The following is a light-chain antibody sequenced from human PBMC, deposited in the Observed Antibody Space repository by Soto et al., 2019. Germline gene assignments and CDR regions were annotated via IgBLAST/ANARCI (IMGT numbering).Light chain of an antibody. J-gene: IGLJ2*01. V-gene: IGLV1-47*01. CDR1: SSNIGSNY. CDR3: AAWDDSLSGVV. Sequence: QSVLTQPPSASGTPGQRVTISCSGSSSNIGSNYVYWYQQLPGTAPKLLIYRSNHRPSGVPDRFSGSESGTSASLAISGLRSEDEADYYCAAWDDSLSGVVIGGGTKVTVL. CDR2: RSN.